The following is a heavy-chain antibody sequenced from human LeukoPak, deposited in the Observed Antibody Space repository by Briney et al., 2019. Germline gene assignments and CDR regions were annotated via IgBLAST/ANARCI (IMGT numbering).Heavy chain of an antibody. J-gene: IGHJ4*02. CDR3: ANAYGDYDCLDY. CDR1: GFTFSSYG. Sequence: GGSLRLSCAASGFTFSSYGMHWVRQAPGKGLEWVAFIRYDGSNKYYADSVKGRFTISRDNSKNTLYLQMNSLRAEDTAVYYCANAYGDYDCLDYWGQGTLVTVSS. V-gene: IGHV3-30*02. D-gene: IGHD4-17*01. CDR2: IRYDGSNK.